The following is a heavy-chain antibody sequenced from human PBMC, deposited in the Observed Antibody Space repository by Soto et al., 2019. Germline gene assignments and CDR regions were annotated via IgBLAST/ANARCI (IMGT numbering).Heavy chain of an antibody. D-gene: IGHD6-6*01. CDR1: GSSISSSSYY. CDR2: IYYSGST. CDR3: ASHGLYSSSFYFDY. V-gene: IGHV4-39*01. Sequence: SETLSLTCTVSGSSISSSSYYWGWIRQPPGKGLEWIGSIYYSGSTYYNPSLKSRVTISVDTSKNQFSLKLSSVTAADTAVYYCASHGLYSSSFYFDYWGQGTLVTVSS. J-gene: IGHJ4*02.